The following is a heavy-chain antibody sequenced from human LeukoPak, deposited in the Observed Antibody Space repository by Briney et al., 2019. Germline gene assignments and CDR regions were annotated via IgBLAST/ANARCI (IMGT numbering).Heavy chain of an antibody. CDR2: IWYDGSNK. Sequence: GGSLRLSCAASGFTFSSYGMHWVRQAPGKGLEWVAVIWYDGSNKYYADSVKGRFTISRDNSKNTLYLQMNSLRAEDTAVYYCASNVVVVASTYAFDIWGQGTMVTVSS. J-gene: IGHJ3*02. CDR1: GFTFSSYG. CDR3: ASNVVVVASTYAFDI. D-gene: IGHD2-15*01. V-gene: IGHV3-33*01.